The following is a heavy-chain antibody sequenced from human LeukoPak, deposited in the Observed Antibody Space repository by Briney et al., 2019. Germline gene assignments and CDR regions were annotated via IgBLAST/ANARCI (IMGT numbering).Heavy chain of an antibody. J-gene: IGHJ4*02. Sequence: PGRSLRLSCAASGFTFSSYSMNWVRQAPGKGLEWVSSISSSSYIYYADSVKGRFTISRDNAKNSLYLQMNSLRAEDTAVYYCARQPGIAAAGTLDYWGQGTLVTVSS. CDR2: ISSSSYI. D-gene: IGHD6-13*01. V-gene: IGHV3-21*01. CDR3: ARQPGIAAAGTLDY. CDR1: GFTFSSYS.